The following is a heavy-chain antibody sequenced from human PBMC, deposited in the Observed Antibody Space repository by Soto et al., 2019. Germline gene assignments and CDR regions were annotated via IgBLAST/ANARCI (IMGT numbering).Heavy chain of an antibody. V-gene: IGHV2-5*02. CDR3: AHRVLRTVFGLVTTTAIYFDF. CDR1: GFSLTTSGVG. D-gene: IGHD3-3*01. J-gene: IGHJ4*02. CDR2: IYWDDDK. Sequence: QITLNESGPTQVKPRQTLTLTCTFSGFSLTTSGVGVGWIRQSPGKAPEWLALIYWDDDKRYSPSLKGRLTITQDTAKNQVVLTMADLDPADTATYYCAHRVLRTVFGLVTTTAIYFDFWGQGTPVAVSS.